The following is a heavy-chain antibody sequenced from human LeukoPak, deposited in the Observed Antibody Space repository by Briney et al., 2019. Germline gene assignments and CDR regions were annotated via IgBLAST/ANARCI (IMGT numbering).Heavy chain of an antibody. CDR2: INHSGST. V-gene: IGHV4-34*01. D-gene: IGHD2-15*01. CDR3: ARGQVTDI. J-gene: IGHJ4*02. Sequence: PSETLSLTCAVYGGSFSGYYWSWIRQPPGKGLEWIGEINHSGSTNYNPSLKSRVTISVDTSKNQFSLTLSSVTAADTAVYYCARGQVTDIWGQGTLVTVSS. CDR1: GGSFSGYY.